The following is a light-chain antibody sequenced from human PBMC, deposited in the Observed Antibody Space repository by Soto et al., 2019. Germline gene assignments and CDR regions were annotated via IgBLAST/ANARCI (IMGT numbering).Light chain of an antibody. CDR1: QSISSY. J-gene: IGKJ4*01. CDR2: AAS. Sequence: DIQITQYQSSLSASVGDRVTITCRASQSISSYLNWYQQKPGKAPKLLIYAASSLQSGVPSRFSGSGSGTDFTLTISSLQPEDFATYYCQQSYSTPLTFGGGTKVDI. V-gene: IGKV1-39*01. CDR3: QQSYSTPLT.